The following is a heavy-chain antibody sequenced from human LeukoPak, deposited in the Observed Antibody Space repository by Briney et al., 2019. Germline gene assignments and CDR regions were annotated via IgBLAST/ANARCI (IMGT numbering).Heavy chain of an antibody. CDR2: ISWNSGSI. CDR1: GFTFDDYA. Sequence: GGSLRLSCAASGFTFDDYAMHWVRQAPGKGLEWVSGISWNSGSIGYADSVKGRFTISRDNAKNPLYLQMNSLRAEDTALYYCAKDIGYSSSWYGGFDYWGQGTLVTVSS. D-gene: IGHD6-13*01. J-gene: IGHJ4*02. V-gene: IGHV3-9*01. CDR3: AKDIGYSSSWYGGFDY.